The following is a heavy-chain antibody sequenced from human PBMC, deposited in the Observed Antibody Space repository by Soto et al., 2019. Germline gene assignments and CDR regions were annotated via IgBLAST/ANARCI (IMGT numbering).Heavy chain of an antibody. CDR3: ARDKITGLFDY. V-gene: IGHV4-4*02. CDR2: INHSGST. Sequence: SGTLSLTCAVSGGSISSSNWWSWVRQPPGKGLEWIGEINHSGSTNYNPSLKSRVTISVDTSKNQFSLKLTSVTAADTAVYYCARDKITGLFDYWGQGTLVTVSS. CDR1: GGSISSSNW. J-gene: IGHJ4*02. D-gene: IGHD2-8*02.